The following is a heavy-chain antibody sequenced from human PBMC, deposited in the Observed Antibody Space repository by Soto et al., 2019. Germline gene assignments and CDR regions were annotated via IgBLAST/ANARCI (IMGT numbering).Heavy chain of an antibody. J-gene: IGHJ4*02. V-gene: IGHV1-69*01. CDR3: AIPLPQQQLVRGAFDH. CDR2: SIPVFGTA. Sequence: QVQLVQSGAEVKKPGSSVKLSCKTSGGTFRNYAINWVRQAPGQGLEWMGGSIPVFGTANYAQTFQGRFTITADESTSKAYMELSSLRAEDTAVYYCAIPLPQQQLVRGAFDHWGQGTLVTVAS. D-gene: IGHD6-13*01. CDR1: GGTFRNYA.